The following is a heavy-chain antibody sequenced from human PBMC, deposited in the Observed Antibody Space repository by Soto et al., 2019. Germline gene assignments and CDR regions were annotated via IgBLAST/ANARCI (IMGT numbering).Heavy chain of an antibody. D-gene: IGHD3-16*01. V-gene: IGHV3-9*01. CDR1: GFTFDDYA. J-gene: IGHJ3*02. CDR2: ISWNSGSI. CDR3: AKDQKMITFGGARGAFDI. Sequence: EVPLVESGGGLVQPGRSLRLSCAASGFTFDDYAMHWVRQAPGKGLEWVSGISWNSGSIGYADSVKGRFTISRDNAKNSLYLQMNSLRAEDTALYYCAKDQKMITFGGARGAFDIWGQGTMVTVSS.